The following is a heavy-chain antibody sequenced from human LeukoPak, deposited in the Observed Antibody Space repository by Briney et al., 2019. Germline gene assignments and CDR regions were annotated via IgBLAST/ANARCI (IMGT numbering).Heavy chain of an antibody. Sequence: GGSLRLSCAASGFTFSSYTMSWVRQAPGKGLEWVSAIGGSGGDTYYADSVKGRFTISRDNSKNTLYLQMNSLRAEDTAVYCCAIPQWELLNWGQGTLVTVSS. V-gene: IGHV3-23*01. CDR2: IGGSGGDT. D-gene: IGHD1-26*01. CDR1: GFTFSSYT. CDR3: AIPQWELLN. J-gene: IGHJ4*02.